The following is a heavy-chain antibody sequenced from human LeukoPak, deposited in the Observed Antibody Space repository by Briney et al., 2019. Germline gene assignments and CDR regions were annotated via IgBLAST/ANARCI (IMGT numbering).Heavy chain of an antibody. D-gene: IGHD2-2*01. CDR2: IYPGDSDT. CDR1: GYSFTTYW. CDR3: ARDCCSSTSWQYGMDV. J-gene: IGHJ6*02. V-gene: IGHV5-51*01. Sequence: GESLKISCKGSGYSFTTYWIGWVRQMPGKGLEWMGIIYPGDSDTRYSPSFQGQVTISVDKSISTAYLQWSSLKASDTAMYYCARDCCSSTSWQYGMDVRGQGTTVTVSS.